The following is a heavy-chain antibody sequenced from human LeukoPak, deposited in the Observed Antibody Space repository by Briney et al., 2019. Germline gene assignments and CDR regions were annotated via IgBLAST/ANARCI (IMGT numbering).Heavy chain of an antibody. Sequence: GGSLRLSCAASGFTFSSYRMSWVRQAPGEGLEWVAKINQDGTEKAYVDSVRGRFTISRDNAKNSLFLQMNSLRAEDTAVYYCARGPLIAAAGTWWGQGTLVIVSS. D-gene: IGHD6-13*01. J-gene: IGHJ4*02. CDR2: INQDGTEK. CDR1: GFTFSSYR. V-gene: IGHV3-7*03. CDR3: ARGPLIAAAGTW.